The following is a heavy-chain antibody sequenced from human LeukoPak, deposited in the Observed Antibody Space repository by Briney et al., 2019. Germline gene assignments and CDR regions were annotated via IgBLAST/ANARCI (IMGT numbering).Heavy chain of an antibody. CDR1: GFTFSSYS. J-gene: IGHJ4*02. CDR3: ALPRYDSSGYYG. Sequence: GESLRLSCAASGFTFSSYSMNWVRQAPGKGLEWVSSISSSSSYIYYADSVKGRFTISRDNAKNSLYLQMNSLRAEDTAVYYCALPRYDSSGYYGWGQGTLVTVSS. D-gene: IGHD3-22*01. V-gene: IGHV3-21*01. CDR2: ISSSSSYI.